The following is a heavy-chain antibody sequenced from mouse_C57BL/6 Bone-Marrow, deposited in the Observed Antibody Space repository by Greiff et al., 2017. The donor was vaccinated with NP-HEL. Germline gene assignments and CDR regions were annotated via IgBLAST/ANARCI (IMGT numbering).Heavy chain of an antibody. CDR2: ISNLAYSI. CDR3: ARHGKGYWFAY. CDR1: GFTFSDYG. D-gene: IGHD2-2*01. Sequence: DVKLVESGGGLVQPGGSLKLSCAASGFTFSDYGMAWVRQAPRKGPEWVAFISNLAYSIYYADTVTGRFTISRENAKNTLYLEMSSLRSEDTAMYYCARHGKGYWFAYWGQGTLVTVSA. V-gene: IGHV5-15*01. J-gene: IGHJ3*01.